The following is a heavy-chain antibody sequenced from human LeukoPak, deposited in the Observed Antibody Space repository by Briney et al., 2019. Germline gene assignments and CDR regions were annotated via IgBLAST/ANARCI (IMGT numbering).Heavy chain of an antibody. Sequence: PGGSLRLSCAASGFTFSSYGMHWVRQAPGKGLEWVAVISYDGSNKDYADSVKRRFTIARDNSKNTLYLQMNSLRAEDTAVYYCAIETADYHLRDDCWGQGTLDTVSS. CDR2: ISYDGSNK. V-gene: IGHV3-30*03. J-gene: IGHJ4*02. CDR1: GFTFSSYG. D-gene: IGHD1-14*01. CDR3: AIETADYHLRDDC.